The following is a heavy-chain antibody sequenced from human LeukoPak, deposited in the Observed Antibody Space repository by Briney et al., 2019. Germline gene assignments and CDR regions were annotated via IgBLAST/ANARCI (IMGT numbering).Heavy chain of an antibody. CDR1: GFTFSSYS. Sequence: GGSLRLSCAASGFTFSSYSMNWVRQAPGKGLEWVSSISSSSSYIYYADSVKGRFTISRDNAKNSLYLQMNSLRAEDTAVYYCARDRSGYDLLEFDYWGQGTLVTVSS. D-gene: IGHD5-12*01. J-gene: IGHJ4*02. V-gene: IGHV3-21*01. CDR3: ARDRSGYDLLEFDY. CDR2: ISSSSSYI.